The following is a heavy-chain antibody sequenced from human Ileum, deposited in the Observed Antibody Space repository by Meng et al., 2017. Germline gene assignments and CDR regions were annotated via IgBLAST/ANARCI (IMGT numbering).Heavy chain of an antibody. D-gene: IGHD3-22*01. CDR1: GTW. CDR3: ATSNDRDVYYLGY. J-gene: IGHJ4*02. V-gene: IGHV4-4*02. Sequence: QVQLQEPGPRLVKPSGTLSPPCAVSGTWWSWVRQPPGKGLEWIGEIFQSGRTNYNPSLKSRVTISIDKSKSQISLQLSAVTAADTAVYSCATSNDRDVYYLGYWGQGTLVTVSS. CDR2: IFQSGRT.